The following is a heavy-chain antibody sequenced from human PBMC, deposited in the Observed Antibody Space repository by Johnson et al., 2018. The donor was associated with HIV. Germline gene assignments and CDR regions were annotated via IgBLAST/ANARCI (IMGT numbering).Heavy chain of an antibody. CDR2: ISYDGSNK. V-gene: IGHV3-30-3*01. CDR1: GFTFSSYA. D-gene: IGHD6-13*01. J-gene: IGHJ3*02. CDR3: AKDLYSSSWTNDAFDI. Sequence: QVQLVESGGGVVQPGRSLRLSCAASGFTFSSYAMHWVRQAPGKGLEWVAFISYDGSNKYYADSVKGRFTISRDNAKNSLYLQMNRLRAEDTAVYYCAKDLYSSSWTNDAFDIWGQGTMVTVSS.